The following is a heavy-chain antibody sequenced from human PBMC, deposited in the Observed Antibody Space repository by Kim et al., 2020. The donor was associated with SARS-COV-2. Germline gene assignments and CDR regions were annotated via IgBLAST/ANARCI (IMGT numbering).Heavy chain of an antibody. J-gene: IGHJ3*02. CDR1: GGSISSSSYY. CDR3: ARHRWAERRAFDI. Sequence: SETLSLTCTVSGGSISSSSYYWGWIRQPPGKGLEWIGSIYYSGSTYYNPSLKSRVTISVDTSKNQFSLKLSSVTAADTAVYYCARHRWAERRAFDIWGQGTMVTVSS. CDR2: IYYSGST. V-gene: IGHV4-39*01. D-gene: IGHD1-26*01.